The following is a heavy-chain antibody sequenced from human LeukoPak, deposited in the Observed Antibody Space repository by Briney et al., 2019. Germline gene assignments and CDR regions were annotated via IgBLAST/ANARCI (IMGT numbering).Heavy chain of an antibody. CDR3: ARFRGYCSGGSCYPSDAFDI. J-gene: IGHJ3*02. Sequence: SETLSLTCAVYGGSFSGYYWIWIRQPPGKGLEWIGEINHSGSTNYKPSLKSRVPISVDTSKNQFSLKLSSVTAADTAVYYCARFRGYCSGGSCYPSDAFDIWGQGTMVTVSS. CDR2: INHSGST. D-gene: IGHD2-15*01. V-gene: IGHV4-34*01. CDR1: GGSFSGYY.